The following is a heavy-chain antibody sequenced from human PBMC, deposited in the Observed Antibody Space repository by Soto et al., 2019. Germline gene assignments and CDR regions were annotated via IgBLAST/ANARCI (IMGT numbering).Heavy chain of an antibody. Sequence: QVQLVESGGGVVQPGRSLRLSCAASGFSFSNYGMHWVRQAPGKGLEWVAVIWYDGSNKYYADSVKGRFTISRDNSKNTLDLQMNSLRAEDTAVYYCARDNWNYVSAFDIWGQGTMVTVSS. CDR1: GFSFSNYG. J-gene: IGHJ3*02. CDR2: IWYDGSNK. V-gene: IGHV3-33*01. D-gene: IGHD1-7*01. CDR3: ARDNWNYVSAFDI.